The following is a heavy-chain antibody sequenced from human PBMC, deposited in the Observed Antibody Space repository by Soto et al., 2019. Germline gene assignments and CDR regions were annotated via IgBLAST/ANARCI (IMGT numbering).Heavy chain of an antibody. CDR2: IYYSGST. D-gene: IGHD3-9*01. CDR1: GGSISSSSYY. CDR3: ARQPRILTGNYVHFDY. J-gene: IGHJ4*02. Sequence: SETLSLTCTVSGGSISSSSYYWGWIRQPPGKGLEWIGSIYYSGSTYYNPSLKSRVTISVDTSKNQFSLKLSSVTAADTAVYYCARQPRILTGNYVHFDYWGQGTLVTVS. V-gene: IGHV4-39*01.